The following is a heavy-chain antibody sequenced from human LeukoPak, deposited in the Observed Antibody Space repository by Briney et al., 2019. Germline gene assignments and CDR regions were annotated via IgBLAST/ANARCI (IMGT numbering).Heavy chain of an antibody. V-gene: IGHV3-30*02. Sequence: GGSPRLSCAASGFTFSSYGMHWVRQAPGKGLEWVAFIRYDGSNKYYADSVKGRFTISRDNSKNTLYLQMNSLRAEDTAVYYCAKVAGYSSSWPPAGYFDYWGQGTLVTVPS. J-gene: IGHJ4*02. CDR2: IRYDGSNK. CDR1: GFTFSSYG. D-gene: IGHD6-13*01. CDR3: AKVAGYSSSWPPAGYFDY.